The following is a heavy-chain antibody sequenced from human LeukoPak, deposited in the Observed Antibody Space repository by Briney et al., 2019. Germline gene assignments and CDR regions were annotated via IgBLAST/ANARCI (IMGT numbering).Heavy chain of an antibody. J-gene: IGHJ5*02. CDR3: GRDLNGVTDP. Sequence: SETLSLTCTVSGGSISSGIYYWSWIRQPAGKGLEWIGRIYSSGNTNYNPSLKRRVTISVDTSKNQFSLKLSSVTAADTAMYYCGRDLNGVTDPWGQGTLVTVSS. V-gene: IGHV4-61*02. CDR2: IYSSGNT. D-gene: IGHD3-16*02. CDR1: GGSISSGIYY.